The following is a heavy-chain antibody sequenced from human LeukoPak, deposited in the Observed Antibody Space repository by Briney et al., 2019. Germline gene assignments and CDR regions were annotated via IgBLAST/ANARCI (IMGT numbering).Heavy chain of an antibody. CDR3: ARGQRGYSGYDYYFDY. J-gene: IGHJ4*02. D-gene: IGHD5-12*01. Sequence: SETLSLTCTVSGGSISSGSYYWSWIRQPAGKGLEWIGRIYTSGSTNYNPSLKSRVTISVDTSKNQFSLKLSSVTAADTAVYYCARGQRGYSGYDYYFDYWGQGTLVTVSS. CDR2: IYTSGST. CDR1: GGSISSGSYY. V-gene: IGHV4-61*02.